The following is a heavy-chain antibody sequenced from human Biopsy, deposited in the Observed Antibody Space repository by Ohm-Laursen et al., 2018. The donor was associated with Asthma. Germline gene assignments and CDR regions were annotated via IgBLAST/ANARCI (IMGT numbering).Heavy chain of an antibody. J-gene: IGHJ4*02. CDR1: GFTFSSYA. V-gene: IGHV3-23*01. CDR2: ISGSGGST. Sequence: SLRLSCAASGFTFSSYAMSWVRQAPGKGLEWVSAISGSGGSTYYADSVKGRFTISRDNSKNTLYLQMNSLRAEDTAVYYCAKSVLVWIVVTGNYFDYWGQGALVTVSS. CDR3: AKSVLVWIVVTGNYFDY. D-gene: IGHD5-12*01.